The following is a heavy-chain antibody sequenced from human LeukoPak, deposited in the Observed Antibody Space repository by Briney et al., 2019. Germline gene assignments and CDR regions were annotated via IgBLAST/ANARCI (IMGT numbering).Heavy chain of an antibody. Sequence: GGSLGLSCAASGFTFDDYAMHWVRQAPGKGLEWVSLISWDGGYTYYAHSVKGRFTISRDNSKNSLYLQMNSLRAEDTALYYCVKDKVAAAGAYSYYYMDVWGKGTTVTVSS. CDR3: VKDKVAAAGAYSYYYMDV. CDR2: ISWDGGYT. D-gene: IGHD6-13*01. CDR1: GFTFDDYA. V-gene: IGHV3-43D*03. J-gene: IGHJ6*03.